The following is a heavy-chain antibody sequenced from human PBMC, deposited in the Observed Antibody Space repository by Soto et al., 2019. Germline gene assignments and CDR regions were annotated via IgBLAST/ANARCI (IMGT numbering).Heavy chain of an antibody. CDR1: SGSISSTIYS. Sequence: SETLSLTCTVSSGSISSTIYSWDWIRQPPGKGLEWIGSIFYSGSTYYKPSLKSRVTISVDTSKNQFSLTLTSVTAADTAVYYCARQCRGVTCHWYAPWGQRTLVTVSS. CDR2: IFYSGST. D-gene: IGHD2-15*01. V-gene: IGHV4-39*01. CDR3: ARQCRGVTCHWYAP. J-gene: IGHJ5*02.